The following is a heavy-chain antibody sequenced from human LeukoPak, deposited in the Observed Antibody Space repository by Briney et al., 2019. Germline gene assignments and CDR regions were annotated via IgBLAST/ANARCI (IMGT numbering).Heavy chain of an antibody. V-gene: IGHV4-39*01. CDR3: AECRYCSGGSCYSGVCDY. CDR2: IYYSGST. CDR1: GGSISSSSYY. D-gene: IGHD2-15*01. J-gene: IGHJ4*02. Sequence: SETLSLTCTVSGGSISSSSYYWGWIRQPPGKGLEWTGSIYYSGSTYYNPSLKSRVTISVDTSKNQFSLKLSSVTAADTAVYYCAECRYCSGGSCYSGVCDYWGQGTLVTVSS.